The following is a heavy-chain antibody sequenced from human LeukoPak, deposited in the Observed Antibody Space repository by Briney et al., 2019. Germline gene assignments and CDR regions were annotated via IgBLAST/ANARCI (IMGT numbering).Heavy chain of an antibody. V-gene: IGHV1-24*01. Sequence: ASVKVSCKVSGYTLTELSMHWVRQAPGKGLEWMGGFEPEDGETIYAQKFQGRVTMTEDTSTDTAYMELSSLRSEDTAVYYCATENYDSSGYYLIKGVWGQGTMATVSS. CDR3: ATENYDSSGYYLIKGV. D-gene: IGHD3-22*01. CDR1: GYTLTELS. J-gene: IGHJ3*01. CDR2: FEPEDGET.